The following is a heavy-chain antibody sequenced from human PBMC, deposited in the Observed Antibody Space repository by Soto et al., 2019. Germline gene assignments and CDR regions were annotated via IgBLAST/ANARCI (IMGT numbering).Heavy chain of an antibody. CDR1: GYNFAGYW. J-gene: IGHJ5*02. CDR3: ARQGAKAATLPLIWIDP. Sequence: PGESLRISCKGSGYNFAGYWIAWVRQMPGKGLEWMGIIYPDNSNTRYSPSFRGQVTISADKSISTAYLQWSSLKASDTAIYYCARQGAKAATLPLIWIDPWGQGTLVSVSS. V-gene: IGHV5-51*01. CDR2: IYPDNSNT. D-gene: IGHD2-2*02.